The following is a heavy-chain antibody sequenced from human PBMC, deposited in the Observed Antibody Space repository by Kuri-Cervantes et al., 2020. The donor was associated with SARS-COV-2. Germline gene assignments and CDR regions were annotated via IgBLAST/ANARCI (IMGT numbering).Heavy chain of an antibody. CDR1: GFTFSSHS. J-gene: IGHJ5*02. V-gene: IGHV3-21*01. Sequence: GESLKISCSASGFTFSSHSMNLVRQAPGKGLEWVSSISSSSSYIYYADSAKGRFTISRDYAKNSLYPQMNSLRAEDTAVYYCARARTIAAHPENWFDPWGQGTLVTVSS. D-gene: IGHD6-6*01. CDR3: ARARTIAAHPENWFDP. CDR2: ISSSSSYI.